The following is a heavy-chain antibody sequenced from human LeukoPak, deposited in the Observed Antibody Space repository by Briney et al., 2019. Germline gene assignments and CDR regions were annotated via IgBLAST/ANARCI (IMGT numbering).Heavy chain of an antibody. CDR1: GFTFSSYA. D-gene: IGHD1-26*01. Sequence: GGSLRLSCAASGFTFSSYAMHWVRQAPGKGLEYVSAISSNGGSTHYANSVKGRFTISRDNSKNTLYLQMGSLRAEDMAVYYCARVIGSCYDYWGQGTLVTVSS. CDR3: ARVIGSCYDY. V-gene: IGHV3-64*01. J-gene: IGHJ4*02. CDR2: ISSNGGST.